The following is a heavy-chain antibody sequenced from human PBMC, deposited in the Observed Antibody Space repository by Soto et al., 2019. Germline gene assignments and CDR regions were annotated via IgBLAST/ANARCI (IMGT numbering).Heavy chain of an antibody. J-gene: IGHJ6*02. V-gene: IGHV3-30*18. CDR3: VKDRVPGAYGHYYGMDV. Sequence: QVQLVESGGGVVQPGRSLRLSCGASGFTFNNSGMHWVRQVPGKGLEWVAVLSFDGSEKYYADSVKGRFTISRDNSKNTLYLLMNSLRTEVAAVYHCVKDRVPGAYGHYYGMDVWGQGTTVTVSS. CDR1: GFTFNNSG. D-gene: IGHD4-17*01. CDR2: LSFDGSEK.